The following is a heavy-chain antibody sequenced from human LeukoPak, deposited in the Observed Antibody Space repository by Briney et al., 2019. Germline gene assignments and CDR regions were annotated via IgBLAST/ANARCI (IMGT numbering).Heavy chain of an antibody. Sequence: SETLSLTCAVYGGSFSGYYWSWIRQPAGKGLEWIGRIYTSGSTNYNPSLKSRVTISVDTSKNQFSLKLSSVTAADTAVYYCARARIAVAGNIFDYWGQGTLVTVSS. J-gene: IGHJ4*02. CDR2: IYTSGST. V-gene: IGHV4-59*10. D-gene: IGHD6-19*01. CDR3: ARARIAVAGNIFDY. CDR1: GGSFSGYY.